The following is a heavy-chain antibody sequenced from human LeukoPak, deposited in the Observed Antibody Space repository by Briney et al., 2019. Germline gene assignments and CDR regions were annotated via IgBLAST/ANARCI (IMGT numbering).Heavy chain of an antibody. CDR3: ARPVDSSAYSWAFDI. Sequence: ASVKVSCKASGYTFINFAINWGRQAPGQRPEWMGWINAGNGNTKYSQKFQGRVTITRDTSASTAYMELSSLRSEDTAVYYCARPVDSSAYSWAFDIWGQGTMVTVSS. D-gene: IGHD3-22*01. CDR1: GYTFINFA. CDR2: INAGNGNT. J-gene: IGHJ3*02. V-gene: IGHV1-3*01.